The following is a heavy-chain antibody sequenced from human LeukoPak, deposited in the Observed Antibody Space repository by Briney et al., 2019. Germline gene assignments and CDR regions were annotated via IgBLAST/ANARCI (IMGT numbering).Heavy chain of an antibody. V-gene: IGHV1-69*13. CDR1: GGTFNNYA. Sequence: ASVKVSSKASGGTFNNYAISWVRQAPGQGLEWMGGIIHIFGTTNYAQKFQDRVTITADESTRTAWMELSSLTSEDTAVYYCAISSSGYTYGYVSGWFDPWGQGTLVTVSS. J-gene: IGHJ5*02. CDR2: IIHIFGTT. CDR3: AISSSGYTYGYVSGWFDP. D-gene: IGHD5-18*01.